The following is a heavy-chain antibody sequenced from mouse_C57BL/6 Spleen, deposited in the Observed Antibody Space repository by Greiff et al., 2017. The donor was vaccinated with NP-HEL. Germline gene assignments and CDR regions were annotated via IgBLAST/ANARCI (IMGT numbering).Heavy chain of an antibody. J-gene: IGHJ2*01. D-gene: IGHD2-4*01. CDR3: ARDRMITTSYYFDY. CDR2: ISDGGSYT. Sequence: EVQVVESGGGLVKPGGSLKLSCAASGFTFSSYAMSWVRQTPEKRLEWVATISDGGSYTYYPDNVKGRFTISRDNAKNNLYLQMSHLKSEDTAMYYCARDRMITTSYYFDYWGQGTTLTVSS. V-gene: IGHV5-4*01. CDR1: GFTFSSYA.